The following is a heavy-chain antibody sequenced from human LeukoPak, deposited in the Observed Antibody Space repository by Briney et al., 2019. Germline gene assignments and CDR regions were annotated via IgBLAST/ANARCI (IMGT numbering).Heavy chain of an antibody. CDR2: IFYSGNT. Sequence: PSETLSLTCTISGGSISSSSYYWGWIRQPPGKGLEWIGSIFYSGNTYYNPSLKRRVTISADTSRNQFSLKLSFVTAEDTAVYYCARVDIVVLPSSMFDYWGQGALVTVSS. CDR1: GGSISSSSYY. CDR3: ARVDIVVLPSSMFDY. D-gene: IGHD2-2*03. J-gene: IGHJ4*02. V-gene: IGHV4-39*01.